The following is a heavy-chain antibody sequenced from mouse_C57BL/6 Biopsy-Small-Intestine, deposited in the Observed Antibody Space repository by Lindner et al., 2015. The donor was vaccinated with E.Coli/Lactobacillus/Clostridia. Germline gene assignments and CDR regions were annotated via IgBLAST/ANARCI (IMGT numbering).Heavy chain of an antibody. V-gene: IGHV1-82*01. J-gene: IGHJ3*01. CDR1: GYTFTSYT. CDR3: TIGMVTRAY. Sequence: VQLQESGPELARPGASVKLSCKASGYTFTSYTMHWVKQRPGQGLGWIGRIYPGDGDTNYNGKFKGKATLTADKSSSTAYMQLSSLTSEDTAVYYCTIGMVTRAYWGQGTLVTVSA. CDR2: IYPGDGDT. D-gene: IGHD2-2*01.